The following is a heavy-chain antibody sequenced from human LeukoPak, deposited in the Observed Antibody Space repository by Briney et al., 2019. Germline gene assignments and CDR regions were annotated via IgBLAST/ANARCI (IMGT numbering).Heavy chain of an antibody. CDR1: GGSISRTSYY. J-gene: IGHJ6*03. CDR2: IYYSGST. V-gene: IGHV4-39*07. Sequence: SETLSLTCTVSGGSISRTSYYWGWIRQPPGKGLEWIGSIYYSGSTYYNPSLKSRVTISVDRSKNQFSLKLSSVTAADTAVYYCARAKGFGELLFNMDVWGKGTTVTVSS. D-gene: IGHD3-10*01. CDR3: ARAKGFGELLFNMDV.